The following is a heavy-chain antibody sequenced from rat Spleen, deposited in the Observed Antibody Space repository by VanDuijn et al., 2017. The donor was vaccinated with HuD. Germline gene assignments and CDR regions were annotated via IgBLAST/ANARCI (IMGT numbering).Heavy chain of an antibody. Sequence: EVQLVESGGGLVQPGRSMKLSCAASGFSFSAFPMAWVRQAPTKGLEWVATIRPSGADTYYRDSVKGRFTISRDNAKSTLYLQMDSLRSEDTATYYCTRGYYFDYWGQGVMVTVSS. CDR1: GFSFSAFP. CDR3: TRGYYFDY. V-gene: IGHV5-46*01. CDR2: IRPSGADT. J-gene: IGHJ2*01.